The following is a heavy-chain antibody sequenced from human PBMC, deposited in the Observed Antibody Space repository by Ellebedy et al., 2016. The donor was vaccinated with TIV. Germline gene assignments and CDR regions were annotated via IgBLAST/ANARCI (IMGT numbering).Heavy chain of an antibody. CDR1: GFIFSSFA. Sequence: GGSLRLSCAASGFIFSSFAMFWVRQAPGKGLEWVAVISYDGKNKFYADSVKGRFSLSRDTSQNTVFLQMDSLTTEDTAVYYCARGPSASAYLDSWGQGALVIVSS. CDR3: ARGPSASAYLDS. V-gene: IGHV3-30*04. CDR2: ISYDGKNK. J-gene: IGHJ4*02.